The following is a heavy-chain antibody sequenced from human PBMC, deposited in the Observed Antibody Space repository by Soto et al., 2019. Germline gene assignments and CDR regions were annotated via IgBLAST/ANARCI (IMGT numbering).Heavy chain of an antibody. CDR3: ARDSGSRSL. V-gene: IGHV4-30-4*01. D-gene: IGHD1-26*01. CDR2: MHYSGST. Sequence: QVQLQESGPGLVKASQTLSLTCTVSGGSVNNNDYYWSWIRQPPGKGLEWIGNMHYSGSTGYNPSLMSRLSSSVATSKTHFSLKMNSVTPADTAVYYCARDSGSRSLWGQGTLVTVSS. J-gene: IGHJ1*01. CDR1: GGSVNNNDYY.